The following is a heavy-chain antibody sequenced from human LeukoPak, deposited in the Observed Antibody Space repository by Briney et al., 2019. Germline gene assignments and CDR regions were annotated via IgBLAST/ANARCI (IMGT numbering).Heavy chain of an antibody. J-gene: IGHJ5*02. CDR3: ARDIVVVPAAIRGRWFDP. D-gene: IGHD2-2*01. V-gene: IGHV4-34*01. CDR2: INHSGST. Sequence: SETLSLTCAVYGGSFSGYYWSWIRQPPGKGLEWIGEINHSGSTSYNPSLKSRVTISVDTSKNQFSLKLSSVTAADTAVYYCARDIVVVPAAIRGRWFDPWGQGTLVTVSS. CDR1: GGSFSGYY.